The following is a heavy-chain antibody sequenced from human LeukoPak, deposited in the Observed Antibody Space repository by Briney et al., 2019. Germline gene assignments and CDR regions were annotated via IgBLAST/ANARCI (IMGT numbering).Heavy chain of an antibody. CDR2: IWSDATNR. D-gene: IGHD4-11*01. Sequence: PGGSLRLSCAPSGFIFRHHGMHWVRQAPGKGLEWVAVIWSDATNRFYADSVKGRFTISRDNSQNTVFLQMNSLRVKDTAIYYCAREIQSEFDFSSTLKNWGHGTLVTVSS. J-gene: IGHJ4*01. CDR3: AREIQSEFDFSSTLKN. V-gene: IGHV3-33*08. CDR1: GFIFRHHG.